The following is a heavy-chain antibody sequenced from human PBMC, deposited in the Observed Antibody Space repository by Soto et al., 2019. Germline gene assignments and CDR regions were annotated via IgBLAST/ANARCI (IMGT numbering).Heavy chain of an antibody. CDR1: GGSISSGGYS. CDR3: ARIKNYYGSGSYYGPYLDYYYYGMDV. V-gene: IGHV4-30-2*01. CDR2: IYHSGST. Sequence: SETLSLTCAVSGGSISSGGYSWSRIRQPPGKGLEWIGYIYHSGSTYYNPSLKSRVTISVGRSKNQFSLKLSSVTAADTAVYYCARIKNYYGSGSYYGPYLDYYYYGMDVWGQGTTVTVSS. J-gene: IGHJ6*02. D-gene: IGHD3-10*01.